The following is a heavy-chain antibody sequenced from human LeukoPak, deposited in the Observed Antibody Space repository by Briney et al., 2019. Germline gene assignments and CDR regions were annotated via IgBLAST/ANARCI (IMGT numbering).Heavy chain of an antibody. CDR3: AGVTMIVVVMKDY. J-gene: IGHJ4*02. D-gene: IGHD3-22*01. V-gene: IGHV4-39*01. CDR1: GGSISSSSYY. CDR2: IYYSGST. Sequence: SETLSLTCTVSGGSISSSSYYWAWIRQPPGKGLEWIGSIYYSGSTYYNPSLKSRVTISVDTSKNQFSLKLSSVTAADTAVYYCAGVTMIVVVMKDYWGQGTLVTVSS.